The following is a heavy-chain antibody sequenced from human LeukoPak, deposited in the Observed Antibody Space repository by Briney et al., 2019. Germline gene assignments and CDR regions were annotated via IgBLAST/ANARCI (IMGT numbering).Heavy chain of an antibody. J-gene: IGHJ4*02. CDR1: GFTFSTYW. D-gene: IGHD6-13*01. CDR2: IKRDGSEK. CDR3: ARDSAGNDY. V-gene: IGHV3-7*01. Sequence: PGGSLRLSCAASGFTFSTYWMSWVGQAPGKGLEWVANIKRDGSEKYYVDSVNGRFTISRDNAKNSLYLQINSLRAEDTAMYYCARDSAGNDYWGQGTLVTVSS.